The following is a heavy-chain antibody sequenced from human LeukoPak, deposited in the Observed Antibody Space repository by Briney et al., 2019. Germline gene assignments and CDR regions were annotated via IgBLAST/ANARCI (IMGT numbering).Heavy chain of an antibody. Sequence: SETLSLTCTVSSGSISGYYWSWIRRPPGKGLEWIAYIYYSETTNYNPSLNSRVTISLDTSKRQFSLKLSSVTVADTAVYYCARHVLTAGAIEWGQGTLVTVSS. J-gene: IGHJ4*02. CDR3: ARHVLTAGAIE. CDR2: IYYSETT. CDR1: SGSISGYY. D-gene: IGHD1-26*01. V-gene: IGHV4-59*08.